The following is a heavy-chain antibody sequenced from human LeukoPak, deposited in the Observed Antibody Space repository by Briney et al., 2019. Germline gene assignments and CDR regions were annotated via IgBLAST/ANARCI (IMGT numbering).Heavy chain of an antibody. Sequence: GGSLRLSCAASGFTVSSNYMSWVRQAPGKGLEWVSVIYSGGSTYYADSVKGRFTISRDNSKNTLYLQMNSLRAEDTAVYYCASLRRFSGSYYDAFDIWGQGTMVTVSS. CDR3: ASLRRFSGSYYDAFDI. CDR1: GFTVSSNY. J-gene: IGHJ3*02. D-gene: IGHD1-26*01. V-gene: IGHV3-53*01. CDR2: IYSGGST.